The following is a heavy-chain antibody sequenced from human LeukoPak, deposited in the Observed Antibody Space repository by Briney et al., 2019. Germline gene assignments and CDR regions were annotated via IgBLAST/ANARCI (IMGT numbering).Heavy chain of an antibody. D-gene: IGHD3-22*01. Sequence: GGSLRLSCAASGFTFDDYAMSWVRQAPGKGLEWVSAISGSGGSTYYADSVKGRFTISRDNSKNTLYLQMNSLRAEDTAVYYCAKDRVVGEQAVFDYWGQGTLVTVSS. CDR2: ISGSGGST. V-gene: IGHV3-23*01. J-gene: IGHJ4*02. CDR3: AKDRVVGEQAVFDY. CDR1: GFTFDDYA.